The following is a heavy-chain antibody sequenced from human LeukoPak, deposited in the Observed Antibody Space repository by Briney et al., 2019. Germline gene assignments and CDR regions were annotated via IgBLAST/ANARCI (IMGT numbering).Heavy chain of an antibody. V-gene: IGHV4-34*01. J-gene: IGHJ5*02. CDR1: GGSFSGYY. CDR2: INHSGST. D-gene: IGHD3-22*01. Sequence: PSETLSLTCAVYGGSFSGYYWSWIRQPPGKGLEWIGGINHSGSTNYNPSLKSRVTISVDTSKNQFSLKLSSVTAADTAVYYCARGEDYYDSSGYFNWFDPWGQGTLVTVSS. CDR3: ARGEDYYDSSGYFNWFDP.